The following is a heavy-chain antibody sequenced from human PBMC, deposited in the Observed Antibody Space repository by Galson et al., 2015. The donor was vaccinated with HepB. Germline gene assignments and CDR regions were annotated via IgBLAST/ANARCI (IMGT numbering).Heavy chain of an antibody. Sequence: SLRLSCAASGFTFSNYWMSWVRQAPGKGLEWVANVKQDGSEKYYVDSVKGRFTTSRDNAKNSVYLQMNSLRAEDTAVYYCARVGGVWYFDCWGQGTLVTVSS. CDR2: VKQDGSEK. CDR1: GFTFSNYW. CDR3: ARVGGVWYFDC. J-gene: IGHJ4*01. V-gene: IGHV3-7*03. D-gene: IGHD1-26*01.